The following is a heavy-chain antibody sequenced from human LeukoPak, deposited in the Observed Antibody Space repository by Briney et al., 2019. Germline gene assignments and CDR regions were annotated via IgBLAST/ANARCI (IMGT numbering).Heavy chain of an antibody. CDR2: IYTSGST. CDR1: GGSISSGSYY. J-gene: IGHJ6*03. Sequence: PSQTLSLTXTVSGGSISSGSYYWSRIGQPAGKGLEWIGRIYTSGSTNYNPSLKSRVTISVDTSKNQFSLKLSSVTAADTAVYYCAREGRGFDILTGDYYYMDVWGKGTTVTVSS. CDR3: AREGRGFDILTGDYYYMDV. D-gene: IGHD3-9*01. V-gene: IGHV4-61*02.